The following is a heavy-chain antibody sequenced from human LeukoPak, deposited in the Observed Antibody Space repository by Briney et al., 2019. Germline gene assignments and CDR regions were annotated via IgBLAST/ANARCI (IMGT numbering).Heavy chain of an antibody. D-gene: IGHD3-22*01. V-gene: IGHV4-30-2*01. Sequence: SQTLSLTCAVSGGSISSGGYSWSWIRQPPGKGLEWIGYIYHSGSTYYNPSLKSRVTISVDRSKNQFSLKLSSVTAADTAVYYCARDGDYDSSGKRAPGIEYWGQGTLVTVSS. CDR3: ARDGDYDSSGKRAPGIEY. CDR2: IYHSGST. CDR1: GGSISSGGYS. J-gene: IGHJ4*02.